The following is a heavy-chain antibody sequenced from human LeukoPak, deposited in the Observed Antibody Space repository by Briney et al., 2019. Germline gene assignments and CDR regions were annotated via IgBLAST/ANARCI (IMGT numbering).Heavy chain of an antibody. V-gene: IGHV3-23*01. CDR2: ISGSGGST. CDR3: AKDVSNYYGSGPLIDY. Sequence: GGSLRLSCAASGFTFSSYAMSWVRQAPGKGLEWVSAISGSGGSTYYADFVKGRFTISRDNSKNTLYLQMNSLRAEDTAVYYCAKDVSNYYGSGPLIDYWGQGTLVTVSS. D-gene: IGHD3-10*01. CDR1: GFTFSSYA. J-gene: IGHJ4*02.